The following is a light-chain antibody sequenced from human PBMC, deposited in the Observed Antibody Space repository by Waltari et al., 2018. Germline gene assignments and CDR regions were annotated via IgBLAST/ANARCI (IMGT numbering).Light chain of an antibody. CDR3: MQSTHWPPWT. J-gene: IGKJ1*01. CDR1: ERLVHTDGNIY. V-gene: IGKV2-30*02. Sequence: DVVMTQSPLSLPVTLGQPASISCRSSERLVHTDGNIYLHWFQQRPGQSPRRLSYMVSQRESGVPDRFSGSGSGTDFTLKISRVEAEDVGIYYCMQSTHWPPWTFGQGTKVEIK. CDR2: MVS.